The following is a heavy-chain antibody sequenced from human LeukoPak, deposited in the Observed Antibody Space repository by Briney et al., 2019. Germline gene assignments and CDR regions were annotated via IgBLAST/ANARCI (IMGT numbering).Heavy chain of an antibody. Sequence: SETLSLTCTVSGGSISSSSYYWSWIRQPPGKGLEWIGEINHSGSTNYNPSLKSRVTISVDTSKNQFSLKLSSVTAADTAVYYCARGRGRAASSSWYSFRWFDPWGQGTLVTVSS. D-gene: IGHD6-13*01. CDR1: GGSISSSSYY. V-gene: IGHV4-39*07. CDR2: INHSGST. CDR3: ARGRGRAASSSWYSFRWFDP. J-gene: IGHJ5*02.